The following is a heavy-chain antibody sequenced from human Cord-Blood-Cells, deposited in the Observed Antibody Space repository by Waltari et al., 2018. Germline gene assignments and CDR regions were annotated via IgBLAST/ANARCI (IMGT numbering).Heavy chain of an antibody. Sequence: QVQLQQWGAGLLKPSETLSLTCAVYGGSSSGYYWSWIRQPPGKGLEWIGEINHSGRTNNNPSLKSRVTLSVDTSKSQFSLMLSSVTAADTAVYCWARGTDWADYWGQGALVSVSS. D-gene: IGHD3-9*01. V-gene: IGHV4-34*01. CDR3: ARGTDWADY. CDR2: INHSGRT. CDR1: GGSSSGYY. J-gene: IGHJ4*02.